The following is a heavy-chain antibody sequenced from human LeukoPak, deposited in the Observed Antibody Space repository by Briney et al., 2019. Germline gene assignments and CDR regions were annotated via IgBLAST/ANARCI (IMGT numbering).Heavy chain of an antibody. CDR1: GYSFTSYW. CDR3: ARADGKTYSSSWYDFDY. Sequence: GESLKISCKGSGYSFTSYWIGWVRQMPGKGLEWMGIIYPGDSDTRYSPSFQGQVTISADKSISTAYLQWSSLKASDTAMYYCARADGKTYSSSWYDFDYWGQGTLVTVSS. D-gene: IGHD6-13*01. V-gene: IGHV5-51*01. J-gene: IGHJ4*02. CDR2: IYPGDSDT.